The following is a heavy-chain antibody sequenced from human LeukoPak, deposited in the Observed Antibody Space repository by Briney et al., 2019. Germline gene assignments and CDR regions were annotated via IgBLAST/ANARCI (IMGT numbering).Heavy chain of an antibody. CDR3: ARGEYYYDSSRYYNGFNP. CDR1: GYSISSGYY. Sequence: SETLSLTCTVSGYSISSGYYWGRIRQPLGKGLEWIGTIYHSGSTYCNQALRSRVAISVDTSKNQFSLKLSSVTAADTAVYYCARGEYYYDSSRYYNGFNPWGQGTLVTVSS. CDR2: IYHSGST. V-gene: IGHV4-38-2*02. J-gene: IGHJ5*02. D-gene: IGHD3-22*01.